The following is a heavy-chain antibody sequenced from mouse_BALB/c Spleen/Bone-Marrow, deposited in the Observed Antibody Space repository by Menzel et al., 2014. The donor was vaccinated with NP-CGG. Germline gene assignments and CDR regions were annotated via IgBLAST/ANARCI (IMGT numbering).Heavy chain of an antibody. CDR1: GFTFSSYG. J-gene: IGHJ2*01. Sequence: EVNLVDSGGGLVQPGGSLKLSCAASGFTFSSYGMSWVRQTPDKRLESVATINSNGGSTYYPDSVKGRFTISRDNAKNTLYLQMSSLKSEDTAMYYCARDSNDYWGQGTTLTVSS. V-gene: IGHV5-6-3*01. CDR2: INSNGGST. CDR3: ARDSNDY.